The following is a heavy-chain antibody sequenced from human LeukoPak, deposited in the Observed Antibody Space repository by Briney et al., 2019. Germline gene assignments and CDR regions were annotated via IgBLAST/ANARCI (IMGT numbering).Heavy chain of an antibody. CDR2: IWYDGSKT. D-gene: IGHD2-2*01. J-gene: IGHJ4*02. V-gene: IGHV3-33*08. CDR3: ARDDCSTTPCYAY. Sequence: GGSLRLSCAASGFTFSSYAMSWVRQAPGKGLEWVAAIWYDGSKTSYTDSVKGRFTVSRDISKNTVYLQMNGLKAEDTAVYYCARDDCSTTPCYAYWGQGTLVTVSS. CDR1: GFTFSSYA.